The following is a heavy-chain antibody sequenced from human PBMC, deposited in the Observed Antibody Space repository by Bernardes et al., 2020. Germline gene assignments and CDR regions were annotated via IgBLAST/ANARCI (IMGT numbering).Heavy chain of an antibody. CDR3: ARGVEYSSSAGFDY. J-gene: IGHJ4*02. CDR2: IGTAGDT. D-gene: IGHD6-6*01. Sequence: GGSLRLSCAASGFTFSSYDMHWVRQATGKGLEWVSAIGTAGDTYYPGSVKGRFTISRENAKNSLYLQMNSLRAGDTAVYYCARGVEYSSSAGFDYWGQGTLVTVSS. CDR1: GFTFSSYD. V-gene: IGHV3-13*01.